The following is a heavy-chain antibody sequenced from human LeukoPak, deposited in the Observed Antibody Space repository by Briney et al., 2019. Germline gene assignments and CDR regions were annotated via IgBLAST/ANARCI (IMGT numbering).Heavy chain of an antibody. J-gene: IGHJ4*02. CDR3: AKRTMSAFDS. CDR1: GFTFRTYA. Sequence: GGSLRLSCTASGFTFRTYAMNWVRQAPGKGLEWLSGISGSGNGTYYADSVKGRFIISRDYSKNMVYLQMNSLTVEDTATYYCAKRTMSAFDSWGQGTLLIVSS. V-gene: IGHV3-23*01. CDR2: ISGSGNGT.